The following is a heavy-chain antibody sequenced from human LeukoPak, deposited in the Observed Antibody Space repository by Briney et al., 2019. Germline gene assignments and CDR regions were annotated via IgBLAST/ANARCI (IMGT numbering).Heavy chain of an antibody. J-gene: IGHJ4*02. CDR3: ARDGGNHHFDY. CDR1: GYSFINYY. D-gene: IGHD4-23*01. CDR2: LMPSGGGT. Sequence: ASVKISCETAGYSFINYYIHWVLQAPGQGLEWMGRLMPSGGGTIIAQKFQGRVTLTTDTSTSTVYMELSSLRSEDTAVYFCARDGGNHHFDYWGQGTLVTASS. V-gene: IGHV1-46*01.